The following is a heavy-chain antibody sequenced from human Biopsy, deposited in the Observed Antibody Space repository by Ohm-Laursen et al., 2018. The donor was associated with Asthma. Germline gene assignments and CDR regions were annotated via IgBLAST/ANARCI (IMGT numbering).Heavy chain of an antibody. J-gene: IGHJ4*02. D-gene: IGHD6-19*01. CDR2: ISSDVRE. V-gene: IGHV3-30*03. CDR1: GFTFRNFG. Sequence: SLRLSCTASGFTFRNFGMHWVRQAPGKGLEWVALISSDVREWYADSMKGRFTISRDNSKNTLNLQMNSLRAEDTAVYYCSREEPTSGWYQGSILRWGQGTLVTVSS. CDR3: SREEPTSGWYQGSILR.